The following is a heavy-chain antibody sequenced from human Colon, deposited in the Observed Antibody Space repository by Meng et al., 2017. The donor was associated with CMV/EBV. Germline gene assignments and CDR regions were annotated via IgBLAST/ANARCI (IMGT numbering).Heavy chain of an antibody. Sequence: SVKVSCKACGGTFTSYTFSWVRQAPGQGLEWMGRVIPITDITNYAQKFQGRLTITADKSTNTAFMELSSLRSEDTAVYYCARAARSGSHAVFYSLDLWGQGTTVTVSS. V-gene: IGHV1-69*02. CDR2: VIPITDIT. J-gene: IGHJ6*02. CDR1: GGTFTSYT. D-gene: IGHD1-26*01. CDR3: ARAARSGSHAVFYSLDL.